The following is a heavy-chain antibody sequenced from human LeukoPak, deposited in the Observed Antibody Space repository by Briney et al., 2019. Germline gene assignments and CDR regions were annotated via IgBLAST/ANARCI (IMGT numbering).Heavy chain of an antibody. J-gene: IGHJ4*02. CDR2: IWYDGSNK. D-gene: IGHD3-22*01. CDR1: GLTFSSYG. Sequence: GGSLRLSCAASGLTFSSYGMHWVRQAPGKGLEWVAVIWYDGSNKYYADSVKGRFTISRDISKNTLYLQMNRLRAEDTAVYYCAKNHYYDSSGSHFDYWGQGTLVTVSS. CDR3: AKNHYYDSSGSHFDY. V-gene: IGHV3-33*06.